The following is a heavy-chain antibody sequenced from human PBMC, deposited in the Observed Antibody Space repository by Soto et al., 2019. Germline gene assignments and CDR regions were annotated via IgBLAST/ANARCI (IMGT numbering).Heavy chain of an antibody. CDR1: GYTFTSYD. J-gene: IGHJ6*03. CDR3: ANASVSGYQKHLYYYMDV. Sequence: ASVKVSGKASGYTFTSYDINWVRQATGQGKEWGGGRNPNGGNTGDAQKFQGRGTMTRNTSISTAYMELSSLRSEDTAVYYCANASVSGYQKHLYYYMDVWCKETTVTVSS. CDR2: RNPNGGNT. D-gene: IGHD3-3*01. V-gene: IGHV1-8*01.